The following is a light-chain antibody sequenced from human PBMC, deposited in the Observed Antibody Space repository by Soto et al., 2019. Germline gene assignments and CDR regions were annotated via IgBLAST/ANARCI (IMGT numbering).Light chain of an antibody. CDR3: SSYTSGSTRVV. V-gene: IGLV2-14*03. CDR2: DVS. Sequence: QSALTQPASVSGSPGQLIIISCTGTSSDVGGYNYVSWNQQHPGKAPKVMIYDVSKRPSGIPNRFSGSKSGNTAALTISGLQVEDEADYYCSSYTSGSTRVVFGGGTKLTVL. J-gene: IGLJ2*01. CDR1: SSDVGGYNY.